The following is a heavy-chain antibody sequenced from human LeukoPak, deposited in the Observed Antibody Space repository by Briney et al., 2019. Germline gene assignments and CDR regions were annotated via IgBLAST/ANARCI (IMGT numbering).Heavy chain of an antibody. CDR2: ISSSGSTI. CDR1: GFTFSSYE. J-gene: IGHJ4*02. D-gene: IGHD4-17*01. CDR3: ARDSPSPTGY. Sequence: GGPLRLSCAASGFTFSSYEMNWVRQAPGKGLEGVSYISSSGSTIYYADSVKGRFTISRDNAKNSLYLQMNSLRAEDTAVYYCARDSPSPTGYWGQGTLVTVSS. V-gene: IGHV3-48*03.